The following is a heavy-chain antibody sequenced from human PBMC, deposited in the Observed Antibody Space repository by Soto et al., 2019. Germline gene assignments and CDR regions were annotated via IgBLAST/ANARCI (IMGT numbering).Heavy chain of an antibody. CDR1: AFSLSTGGVG. V-gene: IGHV2-5*02. Sequence: QITLKESGPPLVKPTQTLTLTCTFSAFSLSTGGVGVGWIRQPPGKALEWLALIYWDDDKRYSPSLRSRLTITKDTSKHPVVLTMTNMDPVDTATYYCIQSRCGGDCLQSYASYYYYGMDVWGQGTTVTVSS. CDR3: IQSRCGGDCLQSYASYYYYGMDV. D-gene: IGHD2-21*02. J-gene: IGHJ6*02. CDR2: IYWDDDK.